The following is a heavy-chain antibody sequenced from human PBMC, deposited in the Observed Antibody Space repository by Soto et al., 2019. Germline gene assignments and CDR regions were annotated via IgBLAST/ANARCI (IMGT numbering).Heavy chain of an antibody. CDR2: ISSSSSYI. J-gene: IGHJ4*02. V-gene: IGHV3-21*01. D-gene: IGHD3-9*01. Sequence: LRLSCAASGFTFSSYSMNWVRQAPGKGLEWVSSISSSSSYIYYADSVKGRFTISRDNAKNSLYLQMNSLRAEDTAVYYCARDIYDILTGYLNPDYWGQGTLVTVSS. CDR1: GFTFSSYS. CDR3: ARDIYDILTGYLNPDY.